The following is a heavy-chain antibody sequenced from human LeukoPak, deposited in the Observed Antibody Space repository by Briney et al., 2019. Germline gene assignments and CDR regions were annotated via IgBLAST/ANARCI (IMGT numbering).Heavy chain of an antibody. CDR3: ARDGGMGEYCYYYYMDV. V-gene: IGHV3-21*01. J-gene: IGHJ6*03. D-gene: IGHD1-26*01. CDR2: ISISSSYI. CDR1: GFTFSSYS. Sequence: GGSLRLSCAASGFTFSSYSMNWVRQAPGKGLEWVSSISISSSYIYYADSVKGRFTISRDNAKNSLYLQMNSLRAEDTAVYYCARDGGMGEYCYYYYMDVWGKGTTVTVSS.